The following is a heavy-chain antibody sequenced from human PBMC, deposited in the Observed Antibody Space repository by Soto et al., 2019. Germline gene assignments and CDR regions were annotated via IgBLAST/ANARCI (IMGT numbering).Heavy chain of an antibody. V-gene: IGHV1-8*01. D-gene: IGHD6-19*01. CDR2: MNPNSGNT. J-gene: IGHJ6*03. CDR1: GYTFTSYD. CDR3: ARGRGSGWTSLFYYYYMDV. Sequence: SVKVSCKASGYTFTSYDINWVRQATGQGLEWMGWMNPNSGNTGYAQKFQGRVTMTRNTSISTAYMELSSLRSEDTAVYYCARGRGSGWTSLFYYYYMDVWGKGTTVTVSS.